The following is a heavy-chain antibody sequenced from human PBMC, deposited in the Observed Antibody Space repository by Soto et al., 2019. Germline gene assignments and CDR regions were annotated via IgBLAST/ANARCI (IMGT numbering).Heavy chain of an antibody. CDR2: IIPIFGTA. V-gene: IGHV1-69*13. J-gene: IGHJ3*02. Sequence: SVKVSCKASGGTFSSYAISWVRQAPGQGLEWMGGIIPIFGTANYAQKFQGRVTITADESTSTAYMELSSLRSEDTAVYYCARDETRVVVTATLRGAFDIWGQGTMVTVSS. D-gene: IGHD2-21*02. CDR3: ARDETRVVVTATLRGAFDI. CDR1: GGTFSSYA.